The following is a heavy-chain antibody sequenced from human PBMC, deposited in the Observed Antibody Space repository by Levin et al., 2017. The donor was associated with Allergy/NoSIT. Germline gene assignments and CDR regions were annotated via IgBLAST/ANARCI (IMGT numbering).Heavy chain of an antibody. CDR3: ARAPPAAISYAEYFQH. Sequence: GGSLRLSCAASGFTFSSYAMHWVRQAPGKGLEWVAVISYDGSNKYYADSVKGRFTISRDNSKNTLYLQMNSLRAEDTAVYYCARAPPAAISYAEYFQHWGQGTLVTVSS. CDR1: GFTFSSYA. J-gene: IGHJ1*01. V-gene: IGHV3-30-3*01. D-gene: IGHD2-2*01. CDR2: ISYDGSNK.